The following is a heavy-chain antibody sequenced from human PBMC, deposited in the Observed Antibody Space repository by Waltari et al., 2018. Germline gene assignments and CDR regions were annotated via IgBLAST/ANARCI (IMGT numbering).Heavy chain of an antibody. Sequence: QVQLQESGPGLVKPSETLSLTCTVSGGSISSYYWSWIRQPPGKGLEWIGYIYYGGTTNSNPALTSRVTISVDTSKNQFSLKLSSVTAADTAVYYCARDGSADIAARRRRPYYYGMDVWGQGTTVTVSS. CDR1: GGSISSYY. CDR2: IYYGGTT. D-gene: IGHD6-6*01. V-gene: IGHV4-59*01. J-gene: IGHJ6*02. CDR3: ARDGSADIAARRRRPYYYGMDV.